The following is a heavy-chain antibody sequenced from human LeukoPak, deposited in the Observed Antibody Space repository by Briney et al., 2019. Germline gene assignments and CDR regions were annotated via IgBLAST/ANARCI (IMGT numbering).Heavy chain of an antibody. J-gene: IGHJ4*02. D-gene: IGHD2-21*02. CDR1: GFTFSDYY. CDR2: ISSSSSYT. Sequence: GGSLRLSCAASGFTFSDYYMIWIRRAPGKGLEWVSYISSSSSYTKYADSVKGRFTISRDNAKNSLYLQMNSLRAEDTAVYYCARVVVVVAAIHFYFDYWGQGTLVSVSS. CDR3: ARVVVVVAAIHFYFDY. V-gene: IGHV3-11*06.